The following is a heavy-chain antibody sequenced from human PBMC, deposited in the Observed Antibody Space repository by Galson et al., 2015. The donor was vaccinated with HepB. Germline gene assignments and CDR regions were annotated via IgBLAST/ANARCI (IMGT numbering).Heavy chain of an antibody. D-gene: IGHD3-10*01. CDR3: AREFGRTMVRRVIIPSDYYYGMDV. J-gene: IGHJ6*02. Sequence: SVKVSCKASGYTFTSYYMHWVRQAPGQGLEWMGWINPNSGGTNYAQKFQGWVTMTRDTSISTAYMELSRLRSDDTAVYYCAREFGRTMVRRVIIPSDYYYGMDVWGQGTTVTVSS. CDR2: INPNSGGT. CDR1: GYTFTSYY. V-gene: IGHV1-2*04.